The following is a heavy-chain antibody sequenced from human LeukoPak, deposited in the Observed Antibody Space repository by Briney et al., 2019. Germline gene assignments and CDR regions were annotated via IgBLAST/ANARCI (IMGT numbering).Heavy chain of an antibody. CDR3: ARERQYFHDSSGYYYFDY. Sequence: GGSLRLSCAASGFTFSSYGMHWVRQAPGKGLEWVAVISYDGSNKYYADSVKGGFTISRDNSKNTLYLQMNSLRAHGTAVSYCARERQYFHDSSGYYYFDYWGQGTLVTVSS. CDR2: ISYDGSNK. D-gene: IGHD3-22*01. CDR1: GFTFSSYG. J-gene: IGHJ4*02. V-gene: IGHV3-30*03.